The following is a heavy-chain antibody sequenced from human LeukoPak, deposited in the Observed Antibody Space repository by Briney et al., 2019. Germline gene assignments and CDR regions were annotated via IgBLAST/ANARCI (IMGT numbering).Heavy chain of an antibody. CDR3: ARGGYYTLEYYYYMEI. CDR2: VYYSGGT. CDR1: GFTFSSYS. J-gene: IGHJ6*03. V-gene: IGHV4-59*01. D-gene: IGHD3-3*01. Sequence: GSLRLSCAVSGFTFSSYSMNWVRQAPGKGLEWIGYVYYSGGTNYDPSLKSRVTMSVDTSKNQFSLKVTSVTAADTAVYYCARGGYYTLEYYYYMEIWGKGTTVTVSS.